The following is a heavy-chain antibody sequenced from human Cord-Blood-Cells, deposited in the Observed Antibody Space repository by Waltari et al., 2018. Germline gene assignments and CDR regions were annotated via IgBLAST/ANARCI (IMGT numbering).Heavy chain of an antibody. Sequence: QLQLQESAPGLVKPSETLSLTCTVSGGSISSSSYYWGWIRPPPGKGLEWLGSIYYSGSTYDNPSLKSLVTISVDTSKNQFSLKLSSVTAADTAVYYCARVTDGITIFGVVIDYWGQGTLVTVSS. CDR2: IYYSGST. J-gene: IGHJ4*02. CDR3: ARVTDGITIFGVVIDY. V-gene: IGHV4-39*01. CDR1: GGSISSSSYY. D-gene: IGHD3-3*01.